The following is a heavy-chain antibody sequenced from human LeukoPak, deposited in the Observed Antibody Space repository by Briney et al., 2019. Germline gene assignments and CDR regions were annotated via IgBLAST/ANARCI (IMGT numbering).Heavy chain of an antibody. Sequence: ASVKVSCKASGYTFTSYDINWVRQATGQGLEWMGWMNPNSGNTGYAQKFQGRVTMTRNASISTAYMELSSLRSEDTAVYYCARWGGLNPNGADGNWGQGTLVTVSS. D-gene: IGHD3-16*01. CDR1: GYTFTSYD. V-gene: IGHV1-8*01. CDR3: ARWGGLNPNGADGN. CDR2: MNPNSGNT. J-gene: IGHJ4*02.